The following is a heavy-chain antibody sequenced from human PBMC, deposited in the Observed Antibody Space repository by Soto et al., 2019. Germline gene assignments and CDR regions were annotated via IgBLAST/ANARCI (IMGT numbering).Heavy chain of an antibody. CDR3: ARRYGGSIDY. CDR1: GGSISSYH. D-gene: IGHD2-15*01. CDR2: IYYSGST. J-gene: IGHJ4*02. V-gene: IGHV4-59*08. Sequence: QVQLQESGPGLVKPSETLSLTCTVSGGSISSYHWSWIRQPPGKGLEWIGYIYYSGSTNYNPSLKSRVTISVDTSKNQFSLKLSSVTAADTAVYYCARRYGGSIDYWGQGTLVTVSS.